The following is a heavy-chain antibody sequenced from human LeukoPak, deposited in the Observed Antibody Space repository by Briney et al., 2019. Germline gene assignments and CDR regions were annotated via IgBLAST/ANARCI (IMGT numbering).Heavy chain of an antibody. D-gene: IGHD6-6*01. CDR1: GGSISSYY. CDR3: AKDSARAIAARPLDAFDI. V-gene: IGHV4-4*07. Sequence: SETLSLTCTVSGGSISSYYWSWIRQPAGKGLEWIGRIYTSGSTNYNPSLKSRVTMSVDTSKNQFPLKLSSVTAADTAVYYCAKDSARAIAARPLDAFDIWGQGTMVTVSS. J-gene: IGHJ3*02. CDR2: IYTSGST.